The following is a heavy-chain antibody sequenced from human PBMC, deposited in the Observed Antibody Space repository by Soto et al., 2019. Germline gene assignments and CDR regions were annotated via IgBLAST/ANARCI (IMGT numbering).Heavy chain of an antibody. Sequence: PGGSLRLSCAASGFTFSSYSMNWVRQAPGKGLEWVSYISSSSSTIYYADSVKGRFTISRDNAKNSLYLQMNSLRAEDTAVYYCARGANYYDSSGYYNISLGGQGTLVTVSS. CDR2: ISSSSSTI. J-gene: IGHJ4*02. D-gene: IGHD3-22*01. V-gene: IGHV3-48*01. CDR3: ARGANYYDSSGYYNISL. CDR1: GFTFSSYS.